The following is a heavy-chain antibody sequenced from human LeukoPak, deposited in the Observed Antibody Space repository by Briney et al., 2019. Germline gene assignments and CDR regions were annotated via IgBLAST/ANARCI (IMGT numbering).Heavy chain of an antibody. CDR1: GGTISSGGYN. CDR3: ARDGGYGSGGYYMAC. CDR2: IYYSGST. J-gene: IGHJ4*02. V-gene: IGHV4-31*03. D-gene: IGHD3-10*01. Sequence: SETLSLTCTVSGGTISSGGYNWNWIRQHPGKGLEWIGYIYYSGSTSYNPSLKSRVIISIDRSKNQFSLKLSSVTAADSAVYYCARDGGYGSGGYYMACGGQGTLVTVSS.